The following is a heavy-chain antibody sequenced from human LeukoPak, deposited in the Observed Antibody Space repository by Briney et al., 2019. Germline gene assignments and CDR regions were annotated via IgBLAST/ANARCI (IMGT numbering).Heavy chain of an antibody. V-gene: IGHV4-39*01. CDR1: GGSISSSSYY. D-gene: IGHD4-17*01. CDR2: IYYSGST. CDR3: AGQTPTTDNWFDP. Sequence: SETLSLTCTVSGGSISSSSYYWGWIRQPPGKGLEWIGSIYYSGSTYYNPSPKSRVTISVDTSKNQFSLKLSSVTAADTAVYYCAGQTPTTDNWFDPWGQGTLVTVSS. J-gene: IGHJ5*02.